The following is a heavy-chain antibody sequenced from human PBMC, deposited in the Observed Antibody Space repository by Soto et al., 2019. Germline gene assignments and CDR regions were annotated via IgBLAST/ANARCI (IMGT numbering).Heavy chain of an antibody. CDR2: IYSGGST. Sequence: GGSLRLSCAASGFTVSSNYMSWVRQAPGKGLEWVSVIYSGGSTYYADSVKGRFTISRDNSKNTLYLQMNSLRAEDTAVYYCARDLRDYDFWSGSDYYYGMAVPGQRTTVTVPS. D-gene: IGHD3-3*01. J-gene: IGHJ6*02. V-gene: IGHV3-53*01. CDR1: GFTVSSNY. CDR3: ARDLRDYDFWSGSDYYYGMAV.